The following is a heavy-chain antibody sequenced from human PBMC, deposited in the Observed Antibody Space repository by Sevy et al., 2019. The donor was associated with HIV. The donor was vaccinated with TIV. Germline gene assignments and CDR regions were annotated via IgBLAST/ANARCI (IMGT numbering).Heavy chain of an antibody. V-gene: IGHV3-23*01. Sequence: GGSLRLSCVASGFTFNTHVMNWVRQAPGKGLEWVSSISGFGNTYYVDSVRGRFTISRDNAKNTPNLQMNSLRADETAVYYCAKVLNPALESMMEVTVRSLKGFDVWGQGTMVTVSS. D-gene: IGHD3-22*01. J-gene: IGHJ3*01. CDR1: GFTFNTHV. CDR2: ISGFGNT. CDR3: AKVLNPALESMMEVTVRSLKGFDV.